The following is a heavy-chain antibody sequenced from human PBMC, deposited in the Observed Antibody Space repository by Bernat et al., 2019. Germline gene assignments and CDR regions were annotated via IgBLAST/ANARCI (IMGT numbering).Heavy chain of an antibody. CDR1: GYTFTGYY. CDR2: INPNSGGT. Sequence: QVQLVQSGAEVKKPGASVKVSCKASGYTFTGYYMHWVRQAPGQGLEWMGWINPNSGGTNYAQKCQGWVTMTRDTSISTAYMELSRLRSDDTAVYYCARAESLYGMDVWGQGTTVTVSS. V-gene: IGHV1-2*04. J-gene: IGHJ6*02. CDR3: ARAESLYGMDV.